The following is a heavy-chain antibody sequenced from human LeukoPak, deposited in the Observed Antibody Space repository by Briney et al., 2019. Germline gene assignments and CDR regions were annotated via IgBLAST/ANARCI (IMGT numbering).Heavy chain of an antibody. J-gene: IGHJ6*04. V-gene: IGHV1-69*06. CDR3: ARKRPPGDGMDV. CDR2: IIPIFGTA. CDR1: GGTFSSYA. Sequence: ASVEVSCKASGGTFSSYAISWVRQAPGQGLEWMGGIIPIFGTANYAQKFQGRVTTTADKSTSTAYMELSSLRSEDTAVYYCARKRPPGDGMDVWGKGTTVTVSS.